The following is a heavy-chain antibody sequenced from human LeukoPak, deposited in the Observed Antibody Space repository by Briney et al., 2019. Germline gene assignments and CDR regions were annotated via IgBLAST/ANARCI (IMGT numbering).Heavy chain of an antibody. Sequence: GGSLRLSCAASGFTFSSYEMNWVRQAPGKGLEWVSYISSSGSPIYYADSVKGRFTSSRDNAMNSLFLQMNSLRAEDTAVYYCARVGVMSSSWLVYWGQGAQVTVSS. J-gene: IGHJ4*02. CDR2: ISSSGSPI. CDR3: ARVGVMSSSWLVY. V-gene: IGHV3-48*03. CDR1: GFTFSSYE. D-gene: IGHD6-13*01.